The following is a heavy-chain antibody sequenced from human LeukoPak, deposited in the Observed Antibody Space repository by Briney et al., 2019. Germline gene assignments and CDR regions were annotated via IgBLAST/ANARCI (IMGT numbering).Heavy chain of an antibody. V-gene: IGHV3-48*01. CDR2: ISSSSSTI. J-gene: IGHJ4*02. CDR3: ARDRPNYYDSSGYGY. Sequence: GGSLRLSCAASGFTFSSYSMNWVRQAPGKGLEWVSYISSSSSTIYYADSVKGRFTISRENAKNSLYLQMNSLRAEDTAVYYCARDRPNYYDSSGYGYWGQGTLVTVSS. D-gene: IGHD3-22*01. CDR1: GFTFSSYS.